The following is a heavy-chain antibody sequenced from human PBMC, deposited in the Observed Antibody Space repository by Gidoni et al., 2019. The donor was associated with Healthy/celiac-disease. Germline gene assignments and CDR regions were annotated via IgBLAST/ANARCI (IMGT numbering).Heavy chain of an antibody. V-gene: IGHV4-30-4*01. Sequence: AQLQESGPALVKPSPTLSLTFTVPGRSISSGDYYWSWFRQPPGKGLEWIGYIYYSGSTSYIPSLKSRVTRSVDTSKNQFSLKLSSVTAADTAGYYGGRNYILFGFDPWGHGTLVTVSS. J-gene: IGHJ5*02. CDR2: IYYSGST. CDR3: GRNYILFGFDP. D-gene: IGHD3-10*01. CDR1: GRSISSGDYY.